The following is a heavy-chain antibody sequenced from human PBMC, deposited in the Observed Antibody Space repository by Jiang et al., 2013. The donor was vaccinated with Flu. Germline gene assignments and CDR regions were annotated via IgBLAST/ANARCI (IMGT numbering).Heavy chain of an antibody. J-gene: IGHJ4*02. V-gene: IGHV1-2*06. Sequence: SGAEVKKPGASVKVSCKASGYTFTGYYMHWVRQAPGQGLEWMGRINPNSGGTNYAQKFQGRVTMTRDTSISTAYMELSRLRSDDTAVYYCATAPGLVEDEYYDFWSGYPYYFDYWGQGTLVTVSS. CDR3: ATAPGLVEDEYYDFWSGYPYYFDY. D-gene: IGHD3-3*01. CDR1: GYTFTGYY. CDR2: INPNSGGT.